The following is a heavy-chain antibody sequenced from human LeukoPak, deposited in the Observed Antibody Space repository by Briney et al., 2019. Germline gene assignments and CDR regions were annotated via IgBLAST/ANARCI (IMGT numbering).Heavy chain of an antibody. CDR1: GFTFSSYW. D-gene: IGHD2-8*02. J-gene: IGHJ5*02. CDR3: ARDAGKLLVPYNWFDP. CDR2: INSDGSST. V-gene: IGHV3-74*01. Sequence: GRSLRLSCAASGFTFSSYWMHWVRQTPEKGLVWVSRINSDGSSTSYADSVKGRFTISRDNAKNTLYLQMNSLRVEDTAVYYCARDAGKLLVPYNWFDPWGQGTLVTVSS.